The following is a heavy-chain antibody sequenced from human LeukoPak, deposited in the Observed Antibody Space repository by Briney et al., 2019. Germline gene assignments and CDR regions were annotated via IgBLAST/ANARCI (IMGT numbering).Heavy chain of an antibody. D-gene: IGHD6-13*01. CDR2: IYYSGST. V-gene: IGHV4-39*07. CDR3: ARYSSSWYVVGDY. CDR1: GGSISSSSYY. J-gene: IGHJ4*02. Sequence: KSSETLSLTCTVSGGSISSSSYYWGWIRQPPGKGLEWIGSIYYSGSTYYNPSLKSRVTISVDKSKNQFSLKLSSVTAADTAVYYCARYSSSWYVVGDYWGQGTLVTVSS.